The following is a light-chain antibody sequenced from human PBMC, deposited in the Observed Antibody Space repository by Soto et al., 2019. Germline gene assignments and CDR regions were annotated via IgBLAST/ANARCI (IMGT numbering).Light chain of an antibody. CDR3: QQYDVTPPNT. Sequence: EIVLTESPGTLSLSPGERATLSCRASQSVSSTYLAWFQQKAGQAPRLLIYGASTRATGIPDRFSGSGSGTDFPLTISGLEPEDFALYYCQQYDVTPPNTFGGGTKVDIK. J-gene: IGKJ4*01. CDR2: GAS. V-gene: IGKV3-20*01. CDR1: QSVSSTY.